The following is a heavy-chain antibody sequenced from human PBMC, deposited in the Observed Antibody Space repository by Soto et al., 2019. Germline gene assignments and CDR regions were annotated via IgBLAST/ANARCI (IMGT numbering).Heavy chain of an antibody. J-gene: IGHJ4*02. D-gene: IGHD6-19*01. Sequence: ASVKVSCKASGYTFTGYYMHWVRQAPGQGLEWMGWINPNSGDTNYARKFQGRVTMTRDTSISTAYMELSRLRSDDTAVYYCARGQGYSSGWYSYWGQGTLVTVSS. CDR3: ARGQGYSSGWYSY. CDR2: INPNSGDT. V-gene: IGHV1-2*02. CDR1: GYTFTGYY.